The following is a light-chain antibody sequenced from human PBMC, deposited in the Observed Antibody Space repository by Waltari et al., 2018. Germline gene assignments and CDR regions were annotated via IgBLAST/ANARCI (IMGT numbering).Light chain of an antibody. V-gene: IGLV1-47*01. CDR1: SSNIGSNF. J-gene: IGLJ3*02. CDR2: RSD. CDR3: ATWDDSLSGRV. Sequence: QSVLTQPPSPSGTPGQRVTISCSGSSSNIGSNFVCWYQQLPGTAPKLLIHRSDQRPSGVPDRFSGSKSGTSASLAISGLRSEDEADYYCATWDDSLSGRVFGGGTKLTVL.